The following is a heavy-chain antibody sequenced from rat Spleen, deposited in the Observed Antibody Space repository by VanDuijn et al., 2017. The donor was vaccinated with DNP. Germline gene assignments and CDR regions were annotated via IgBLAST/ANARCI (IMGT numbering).Heavy chain of an antibody. Sequence: EVQLVESGGGLVQPGRSLKLSCVASGFSFRDYYMAWVRQAPKKGLEWVATISSRVSRTYYPDSVKGRFTVSRDNAKSSLYLQMNSLKSEDTATYYCAKAGGYSPWYFDYWGQGVMVTVSS. J-gene: IGHJ2*01. CDR1: GFSFRDYY. CDR2: ISSRVSRT. V-gene: IGHV5-7*01. CDR3: AKAGGYSPWYFDY. D-gene: IGHD1-11*01.